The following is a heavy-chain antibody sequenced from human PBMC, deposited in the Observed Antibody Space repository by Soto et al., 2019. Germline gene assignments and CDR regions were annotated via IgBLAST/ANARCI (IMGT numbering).Heavy chain of an antibody. CDR3: AGEGYGDYCNPFYY. V-gene: IGHV1-69*01. Sequence: QVQLVQSGAELKKPGSSVMVSCKDSGGTFSSYTISWVRQAPGQVLERLGGIGRLFGTATYAQKFQARGTITADEATSTAYMQLRSLRSDDTAVYYFAGEGYGDYCNPFYYWGLGALDTVAS. J-gene: IGHJ4*02. CDR2: IGRLFGTA. D-gene: IGHD4-17*01. CDR1: GGTFSSYT.